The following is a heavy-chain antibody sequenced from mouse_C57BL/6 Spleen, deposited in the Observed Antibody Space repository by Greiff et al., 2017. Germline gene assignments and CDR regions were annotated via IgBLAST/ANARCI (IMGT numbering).Heavy chain of an antibody. V-gene: IGHV5-17*01. CDR3: ARGKTYYGSSYGYFDV. D-gene: IGHD1-1*01. CDR2: ISSGSSTI. Sequence: EVKLVESGGGLVKPGGSLKLSCAASGFTFSDYGMHWVRQAPEKGLEWVAYISSGSSTIYYADTVKGRFTISRDNAKNTLFLQMTSLRSEDTAMYYCARGKTYYGSSYGYFDVWGTGTTVTVSS. CDR1: GFTFSDYG. J-gene: IGHJ1*03.